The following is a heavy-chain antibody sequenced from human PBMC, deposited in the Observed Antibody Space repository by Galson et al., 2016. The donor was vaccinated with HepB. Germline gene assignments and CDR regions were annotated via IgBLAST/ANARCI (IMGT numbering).Heavy chain of an antibody. V-gene: IGHV3-23*01. CDR1: GFIFSNYA. Sequence: SLRLSCAASGFIFSNYAMSWVRQAPGKGLEWVSAISTDGGATYSADSVKGRFTITRDQFKSTLYLQLNTLRAEDTAIYYCARGQQQLVIRAFDIWGQGTMVTVSS. J-gene: IGHJ3*02. D-gene: IGHD6-13*01. CDR2: ISTDGGAT. CDR3: ARGQQQLVIRAFDI.